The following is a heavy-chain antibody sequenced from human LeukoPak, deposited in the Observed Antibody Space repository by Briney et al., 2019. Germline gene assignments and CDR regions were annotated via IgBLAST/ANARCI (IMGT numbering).Heavy chain of an antibody. Sequence: PSETLSLTCTVSGGSISSYYWSWIRQPAGEGLEYIGRISPSGNTKYNPSLKSRVAISLDTSKNQFSLKLSSVAAADTAVYYCARDRRAGYSSGWSQGTLVTVSS. V-gene: IGHV4-4*07. D-gene: IGHD6-19*01. CDR3: ARDRRAGYSSG. CDR1: GGSISSYY. CDR2: ISPSGNT. J-gene: IGHJ4*02.